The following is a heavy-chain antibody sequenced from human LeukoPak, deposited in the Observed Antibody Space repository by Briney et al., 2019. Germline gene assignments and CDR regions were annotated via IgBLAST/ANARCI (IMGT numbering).Heavy chain of an antibody. D-gene: IGHD5-18*01. Sequence: PGGSLRLSCAASGFTFDDFAMHWVRQAPGEGLEWVSGIGWNSATRAYADFVRGRFTISRDNAKNSLYLQMNSLRTEDTALYYCVRDRHSYVVNLFDYWGQGTLVAVSS. CDR1: GFTFDDFA. CDR3: VRDRHSYVVNLFDY. V-gene: IGHV3-9*01. CDR2: IGWNSATR. J-gene: IGHJ4*02.